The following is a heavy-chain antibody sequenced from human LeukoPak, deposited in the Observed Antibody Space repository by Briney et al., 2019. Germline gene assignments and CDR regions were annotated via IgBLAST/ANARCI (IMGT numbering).Heavy chain of an antibody. J-gene: IGHJ4*02. CDR3: ARDEVRDGYNFPFDY. Sequence: GGSLRLSCAAFGFTFSWCAIHWVRQAPGKGLEWVAGISNDGSNKYYADSVKGRFTISRDNSKNTLYPDMNSLRAEDTAVYYCARDEVRDGYNFPFDYWGQGTLVTVSS. CDR1: GFTFSWCA. V-gene: IGHV3-30*04. CDR2: ISNDGSNK. D-gene: IGHD5-24*01.